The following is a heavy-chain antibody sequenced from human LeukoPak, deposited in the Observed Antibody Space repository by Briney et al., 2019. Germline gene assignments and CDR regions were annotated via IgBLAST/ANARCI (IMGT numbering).Heavy chain of an antibody. CDR3: ARALEYYYDSSGYFRTYYFDY. D-gene: IGHD3-22*01. CDR2: INHSGST. Sequence: PSETLSLTCAVYGGSFSGYYWSWIRQPPGKGLEWIGEINHSGSTNYNLSLKSRVTISVDTSKNQFSLKLSSVTAADTAVYYCARALEYYYDSSGYFRTYYFDYWGQGTLVTVSS. CDR1: GGSFSGYY. V-gene: IGHV4-34*01. J-gene: IGHJ4*02.